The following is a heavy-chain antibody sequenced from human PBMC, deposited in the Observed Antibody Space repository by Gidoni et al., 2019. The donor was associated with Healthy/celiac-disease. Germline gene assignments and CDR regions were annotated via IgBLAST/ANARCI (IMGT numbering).Heavy chain of an antibody. D-gene: IGHD6-19*01. Sequence: QVQLQQWGAGLLKPSETLSLTCAVYGGSFSGYYWSWIRQPPGKGLEWIGEINHSGSTNYNPSLKSRVIISVDTSKNQFSLKLSSVTAADTAVYYCARVSSGWNPDYWGQGTLVTVSS. CDR3: ARVSSGWNPDY. V-gene: IGHV4-34*01. J-gene: IGHJ4*02. CDR1: GGSFSGYY. CDR2: INHSGST.